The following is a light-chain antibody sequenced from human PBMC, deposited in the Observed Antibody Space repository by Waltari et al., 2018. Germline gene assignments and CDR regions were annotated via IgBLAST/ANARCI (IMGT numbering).Light chain of an antibody. CDR1: QSVSSF. Sequence: DIQMTQSQSSLSASVGDRVTITCRASQSVSSFLNWYQQKPGKAPQLLIYAASTLESGVPSRFSGSGSGTYFTLAISSLQLEDFATYYCQQSYTVPITFGPGTKVDIK. V-gene: IGKV1-39*01. CDR3: QQSYTVPIT. J-gene: IGKJ3*01. CDR2: AAS.